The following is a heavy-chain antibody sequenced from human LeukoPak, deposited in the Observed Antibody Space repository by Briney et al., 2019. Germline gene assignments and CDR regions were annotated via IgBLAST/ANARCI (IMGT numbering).Heavy chain of an antibody. CDR2: IIPIFGTA. J-gene: IGHJ6*02. CDR1: GYTFTSYG. Sequence: ASVKVSCKASGYTFTSYGISWVRQAPGQGLEWMGGIIPIFGTANYAQKFQGRVTITADESTSTAYMELSSLRSEDTAVYYCAREPRSYYGMDVWGQGTTVTVSS. D-gene: IGHD3-3*01. V-gene: IGHV1-69*13. CDR3: AREPRSYYGMDV.